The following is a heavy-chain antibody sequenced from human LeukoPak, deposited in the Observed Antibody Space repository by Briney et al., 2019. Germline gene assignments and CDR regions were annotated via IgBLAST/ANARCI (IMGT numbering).Heavy chain of an antibody. CDR1: GFTFSSYG. D-gene: IGHD4-17*01. Sequence: GRSLRLSCAASGFTFSSYGMHWVRQAPGKGLEWVAVISYDGSNKYYADSVKGRFTISRDNPKNTLYLQMNSLKAEDTAVYYCAKDASYGWDYWGQGTLVTVSS. CDR2: ISYDGSNK. CDR3: AKDASYGWDY. V-gene: IGHV3-30*18. J-gene: IGHJ4*02.